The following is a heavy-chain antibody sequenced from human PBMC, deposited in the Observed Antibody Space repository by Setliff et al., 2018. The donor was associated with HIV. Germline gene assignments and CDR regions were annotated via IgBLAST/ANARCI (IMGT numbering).Heavy chain of an antibody. CDR1: GYSFTSYW. CDR3: ARDRGHQLGHLDY. J-gene: IGHJ4*02. CDR2: IFPGDSKM. D-gene: IGHD1-1*01. V-gene: IGHV5-51*01. Sequence: PGESLKISCKGSGYSFTSYWIAWVRQKPGKGLEWMGIIFPGDSKMHYSPSFQGRVTLSADNSKNTLYLQMNSLRVDDTAVYYCARDRGHQLGHLDYWGQGTLVTVSS.